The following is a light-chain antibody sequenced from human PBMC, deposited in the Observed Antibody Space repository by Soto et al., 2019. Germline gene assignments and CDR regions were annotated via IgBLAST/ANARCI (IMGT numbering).Light chain of an antibody. J-gene: IGLJ2*01. Sequence: SSELTQPLSVSVALGQTARITCGGNNIGSKNVHWYQQKPGQAPVVVIYRDSNRPSGIPERFSGSNSGNTATLTISRAQAGDEADYYCQVWDSSTVVFGGGTKVTVL. CDR1: NIGSKN. CDR2: RDS. CDR3: QVWDSSTVV. V-gene: IGLV3-9*01.